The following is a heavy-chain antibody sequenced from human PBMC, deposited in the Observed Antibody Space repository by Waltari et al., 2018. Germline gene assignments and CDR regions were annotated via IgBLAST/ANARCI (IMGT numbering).Heavy chain of an antibody. V-gene: IGHV1-69*01. J-gene: IGHJ4*02. CDR1: GDSFNSYS. D-gene: IGHD6-6*01. Sequence: QVQLVQSGTEVRKPGSSVKISCTASGDSFNSYSIHWVRQARGQGLEWMGGIVPIMDTIKTAQRFRGRITIAADESTVTASTELSSLTSDDTAVYYCMRDSLSSSHFDYWGQGTLVTVSS. CDR2: IVPIMDTI. CDR3: MRDSLSSSHFDY.